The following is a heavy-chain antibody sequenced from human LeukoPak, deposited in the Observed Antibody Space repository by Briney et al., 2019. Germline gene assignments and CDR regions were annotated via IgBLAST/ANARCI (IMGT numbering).Heavy chain of an antibody. D-gene: IGHD3-16*01. V-gene: IGHV3-23*01. CDR1: GFTFSSYY. Sequence: PGGSLRLSCAASGFTFSSYYMNWVRQAPGKGLEWVSGISSSGDETHYADSVRGRFTISRDNSQDTLYLEVKSLRVEDTAVYFCAKPLYAVRGKNFFDYWGQGTLVIVSS. J-gene: IGHJ4*02. CDR3: AKPLYAVRGKNFFDY. CDR2: ISSSGDET.